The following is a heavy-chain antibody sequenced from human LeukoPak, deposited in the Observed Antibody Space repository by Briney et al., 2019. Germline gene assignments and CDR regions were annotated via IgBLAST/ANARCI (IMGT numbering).Heavy chain of an antibody. J-gene: IGHJ5*02. V-gene: IGHV3-30*04. CDR3: ARDRRPYCSSTSCQNNWFDP. CDR1: GFTFSTSV. CDR2: ISYDGSNK. D-gene: IGHD2-2*01. Sequence: GGSLRLSCAASGFTFSTSVMYWVRQAPGKGLEWVAVISYDGSNKYYADSVKGRFTISRDNSKNTLYLQMNSLRAEDTAVYYCARDRRPYCSSTSCQNNWFDPWGQGTLVTVSS.